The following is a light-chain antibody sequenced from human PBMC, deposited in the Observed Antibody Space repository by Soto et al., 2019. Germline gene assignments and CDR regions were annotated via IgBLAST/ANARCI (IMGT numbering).Light chain of an antibody. V-gene: IGKV1-12*01. Sequence: DIQMTQSPSSVSASVGDTVTITCRASQGLKFLAWYQQKPGKAPGLLIYEATNLQSGVPPRFSGSGSGTDFTLTISSLQPEDFATYFCQQANSFPITFGQGTRLEIK. CDR1: QGLKF. CDR2: EAT. J-gene: IGKJ5*01. CDR3: QQANSFPIT.